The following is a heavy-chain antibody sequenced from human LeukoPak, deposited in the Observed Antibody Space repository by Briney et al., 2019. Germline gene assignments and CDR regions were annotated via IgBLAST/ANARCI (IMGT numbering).Heavy chain of an antibody. J-gene: IGHJ4*02. D-gene: IGHD4-17*01. V-gene: IGHV1-2*02. CDR3: ARAGYGDLYYLDY. CDR1: GYTFTGYY. CDR2: INPNYGGT. Sequence: ASVKVSCKASGYTFTGYYIHWVRQAPGQGLEWMGWINPNYGGTGYAQKFQGRVTMTGDTSIGTAYMELSSLRSDDTAVYYCARAGYGDLYYLDYWGQGTLVTVSS.